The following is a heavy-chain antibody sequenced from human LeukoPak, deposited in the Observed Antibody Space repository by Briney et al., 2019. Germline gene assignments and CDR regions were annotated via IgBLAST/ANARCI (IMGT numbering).Heavy chain of an antibody. CDR2: INPNSGGT. CDR3: ARRGMDGSGSYYTFDY. Sequence: ASVKVSCKASGYTFTGYYMHWVRQAPGQGLEWMGWINPNSGGTNYAQKFQGRATMTRDTSISTAYMELSRLRSDDTAVYYCARRGMDGSGSYYTFDYWGQGTLVTVSS. J-gene: IGHJ4*02. D-gene: IGHD3-10*01. V-gene: IGHV1-2*02. CDR1: GYTFTGYY.